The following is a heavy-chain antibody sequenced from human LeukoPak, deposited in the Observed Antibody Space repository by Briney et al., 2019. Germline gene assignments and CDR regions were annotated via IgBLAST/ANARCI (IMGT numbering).Heavy chain of an antibody. CDR3: ARSQIAVAAQDAFDI. CDR2: INHSGST. Sequence: PSETLSLTCAVYGGSFIGYYWSWIRQPPGKGLEWSGEINHSGSTNYNPSLKSRVTISVDTSKNQFSLKLSSVTAADTAVYYCARSQIAVAAQDAFDIWGQGTMVTVSS. V-gene: IGHV4-34*01. J-gene: IGHJ3*02. D-gene: IGHD6-19*01. CDR1: GGSFIGYY.